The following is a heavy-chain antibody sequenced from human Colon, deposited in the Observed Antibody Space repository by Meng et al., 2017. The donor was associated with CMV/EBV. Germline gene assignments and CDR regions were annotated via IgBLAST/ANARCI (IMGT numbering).Heavy chain of an antibody. D-gene: IGHD2-15*01. V-gene: IGHV3-11*01. J-gene: IGHJ4*02. CDR1: GFPFSDYY. CDR3: ARTSGPLRGVV. Sequence: CAASGFPFSDYYMSWFRQAPGKGLEWVSYISSSGSTTYYADSVKGRFTISRDNAKNSLHLQMNSLRADDTAMYYCARTSGPLRGVVWGQGTLVTVSS. CDR2: ISSSGSTT.